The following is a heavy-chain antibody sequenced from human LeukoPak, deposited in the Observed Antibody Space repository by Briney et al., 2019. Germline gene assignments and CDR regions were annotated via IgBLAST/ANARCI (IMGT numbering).Heavy chain of an antibody. CDR2: IIPIFGTA. J-gene: IGHJ4*02. CDR3: ARVMGAQVSQKLVFVY. Sequence: SVKLSCKASGGTFSSYAISWVRQAPGQGLEWMGGIIPIFGTANYAQKFQGRVTITADESTSTAYMELSSLRSEDTAVYYCARVMGAQVSQKLVFVYWGQGTLVTVSS. D-gene: IGHD6-13*01. V-gene: IGHV1-69*13. CDR1: GGTFSSYA.